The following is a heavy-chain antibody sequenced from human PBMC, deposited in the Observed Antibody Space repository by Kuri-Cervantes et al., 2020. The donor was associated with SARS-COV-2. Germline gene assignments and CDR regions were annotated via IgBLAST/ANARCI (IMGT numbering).Heavy chain of an antibody. CDR2: INPSGGST. CDR3: ARDVFPAYYYDSSGPTPGMW. V-gene: IGHV1-46*01. Sequence: AAVKVSCKASGYTFTSYYMHWLRQAPGQGLEWMGIINPSGGSTSYAQKFQGRVTMTRDTSTSTVYMELSSQRSGDTAVYYCARDVFPAYYYDSSGPTPGMWWGQGTLVTVSS. CDR1: GYTFTSYY. D-gene: IGHD3-22*01. J-gene: IGHJ4*02.